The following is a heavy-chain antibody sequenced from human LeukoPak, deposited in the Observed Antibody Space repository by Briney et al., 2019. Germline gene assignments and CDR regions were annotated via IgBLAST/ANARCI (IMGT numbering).Heavy chain of an antibody. D-gene: IGHD6-19*01. CDR2: IYYSGST. V-gene: IGHV4-59*01. Sequence: PSETLSLTCTVSGGSISSYYWSWIRQPPGKGLEWIGYIYYSGSTNYDPSLKSRVTISVDTSKNQFSLKLSSVTAADTAVYYCARVRPYSSGLVDYWGQGTLVTVSS. CDR1: GGSISSYY. J-gene: IGHJ4*02. CDR3: ARVRPYSSGLVDY.